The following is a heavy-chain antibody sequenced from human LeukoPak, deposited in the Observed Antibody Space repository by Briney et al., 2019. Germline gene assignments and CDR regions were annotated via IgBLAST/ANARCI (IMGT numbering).Heavy chain of an antibody. CDR1: GFTFSSYS. V-gene: IGHV3-48*04. CDR2: ISSSSSTI. Sequence: GGSLRLSCAASGFTFSSYSMNWVRQAPGKGLEWVSYISSSSSTIYYADSVKGRFTISRDNAKNSLYLQMNSLRAEDTAVYYCARGGNTLLYYYYYMDVWGKGTTVTVSS. CDR3: ARGGNTLLYYYYYMDV. J-gene: IGHJ6*03. D-gene: IGHD2/OR15-2a*01.